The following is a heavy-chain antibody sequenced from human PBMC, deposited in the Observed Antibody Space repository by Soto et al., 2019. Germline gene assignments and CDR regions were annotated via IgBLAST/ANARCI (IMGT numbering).Heavy chain of an antibody. V-gene: IGHV1-2*02. J-gene: IGHJ6*02. CDR3: ARDVTRTQSCTNGVCYYHYYDKDV. Sequence: GSLTFSCKASGYTFTDYYVHWVRQAPGQGLEWMGWINPNSGGTKTAQKFQGRVTVTRDTSISTAYMDLSRLRSDDTAVYYCARDVTRTQSCTNGVCYYHYYDKDVQGQGTMRTVSS. D-gene: IGHD2-8*01. CDR2: INPNSGGT. CDR1: GYTFTDYY.